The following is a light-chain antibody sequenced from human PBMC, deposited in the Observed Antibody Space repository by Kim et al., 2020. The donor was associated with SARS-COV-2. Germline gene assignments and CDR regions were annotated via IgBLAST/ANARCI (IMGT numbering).Light chain of an antibody. V-gene: IGKV1-12*01. CDR3: QQAYNFPLT. Sequence: DIQMTQSPASVSASVGDRVTITCRASQFISNWLAWYQQKPGRAPQLLIHSASTLLDGVPSRFTGSGSGTHFTLTISRLEPGDFATYYCQQAYNFPLTFGGGTKVDIK. CDR2: SAS. J-gene: IGKJ4*01. CDR1: QFISNW.